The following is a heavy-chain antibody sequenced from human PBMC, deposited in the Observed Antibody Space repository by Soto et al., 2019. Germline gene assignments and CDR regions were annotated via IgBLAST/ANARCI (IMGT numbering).Heavy chain of an antibody. D-gene: IGHD3-16*02. CDR3: ARGGYDYVWGSYRPPGGMDV. V-gene: IGHV1-2*02. J-gene: IGHJ6*02. CDR1: GYTFTGYY. CDR2: INPNSGGT. Sequence: ASVKVSCKASGYTFTGYYMHWLRQAPGQGLEWMGWINPNSGGTNYAQKFQGRVTMTRDTSISTAYMELSRLRSDDTAVYYCARGGYDYVWGSYRPPGGMDVWGQGTTVTVS.